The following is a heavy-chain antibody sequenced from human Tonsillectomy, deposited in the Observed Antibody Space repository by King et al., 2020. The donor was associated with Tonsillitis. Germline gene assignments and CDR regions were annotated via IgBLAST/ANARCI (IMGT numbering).Heavy chain of an antibody. CDR3: ARDRLVATTYFDY. J-gene: IGHJ4*02. CDR2: IYYGGTS. D-gene: IGHD5-12*01. Sequence: VQLQESGPGLVRPSETLSLTCSVSGDSMSFYYWTWIRQPPGKGLEWIGYIYYGGTSHSNPSLKSRVTMSVDTSKNQFSLRLNSVTAADTAVYYCARDRLVATTYFDYWGQGALVTVSS. CDR1: GDSMSFYY. V-gene: IGHV4-59*01.